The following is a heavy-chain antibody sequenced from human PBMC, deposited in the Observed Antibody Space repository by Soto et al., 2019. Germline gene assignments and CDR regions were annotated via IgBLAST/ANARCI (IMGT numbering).Heavy chain of an antibody. Sequence: PSETLSLTCAVSGGSIGGVGYSWSWIRQPPGGGLEWIGYMYHSGTFLKSPSLKTRLTMSLDMSKNQFSRTLNSMTAADTAVYYCARAQFYSGSGNYNNLMFDAWGQGIQVTVSS. J-gene: IGHJ5*02. CDR2: MYHSGTF. D-gene: IGHD3-10*01. CDR1: GGSIGGVGYS. V-gene: IGHV4-30-2*01. CDR3: ARAQFYSGSGNYNNLMFDA.